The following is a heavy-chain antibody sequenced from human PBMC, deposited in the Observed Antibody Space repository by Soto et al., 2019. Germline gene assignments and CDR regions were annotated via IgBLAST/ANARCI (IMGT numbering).Heavy chain of an antibody. CDR3: ARDRVTRSNWYYYGMDV. D-gene: IGHD3-10*01. CDR2: IIPTFAAP. J-gene: IGHJ6*02. V-gene: IGHV1-69*12. CDR1: GGTFTSFA. Sequence: QVQLVQSGAEVKKPGSSVKVSCKASGGTFTSFAISWVRQAPGQGLEWMGAIIPTFAAPTYGQRLQGRISITADASTTTACMELGRLGSDDTALYFCARDRVTRSNWYYYGMDVWSQATTVSDPS.